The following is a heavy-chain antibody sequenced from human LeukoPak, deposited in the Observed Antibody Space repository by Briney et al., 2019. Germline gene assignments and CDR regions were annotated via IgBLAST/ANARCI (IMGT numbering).Heavy chain of an antibody. Sequence: SVKVSFKASGGTFSSYAISWVRQAPGQGLEWMGRIIPILGIANYAQKFQGRVTITADKSTSTAYMELSSLRSEDTAVYYCARAGGITMIVVATNRDPNYYYYGMDVWGQGTTVTVSS. CDR2: IIPILGIA. D-gene: IGHD3-22*01. CDR1: GGTFSSYA. CDR3: ARAGGITMIVVATNRDPNYYYYGMDV. V-gene: IGHV1-69*04. J-gene: IGHJ6*02.